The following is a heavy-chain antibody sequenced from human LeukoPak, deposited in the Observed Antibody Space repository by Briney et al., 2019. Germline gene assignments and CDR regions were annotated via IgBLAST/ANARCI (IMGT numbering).Heavy chain of an antibody. CDR2: IWYDGSNK. CDR3: AKVKTSSFYYFDN. V-gene: IGHV3-30*02. Sequence: PGGSLRLSCAASGFTFSSYGMHWVRQAPGKGLEWVAVIWYDGSNKYYVDSVKGRFTISRGNSKNTLYLQMNRLRTEDTAVYYCAKVKTSSFYYFDNWGQGTLVTVSS. CDR1: GFTFSSYG. D-gene: IGHD2-2*01. J-gene: IGHJ4*02.